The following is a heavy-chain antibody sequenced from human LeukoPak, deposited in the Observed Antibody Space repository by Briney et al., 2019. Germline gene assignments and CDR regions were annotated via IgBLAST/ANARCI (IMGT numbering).Heavy chain of an antibody. D-gene: IGHD1-1*01. CDR2: IDRAGSTDT. V-gene: IGHV3-23*01. J-gene: IGHJ4*02. CDR1: GFTFRSYV. CDR3: AIDVQDDLDY. Sequence: GGSLRLSCAASGFTFRSYVMKWVRQAPGKGLEWVSTIDRAGSTDTHYADSVKGRFTISRVNSKNTLYLQMNSLRVEDTALYYCAIDVQDDLDYWGQGTLVTVSS.